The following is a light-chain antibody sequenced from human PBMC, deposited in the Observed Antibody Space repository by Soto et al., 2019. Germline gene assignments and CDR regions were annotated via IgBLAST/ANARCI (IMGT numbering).Light chain of an antibody. CDR2: WAS. CDR1: QPVLYSSNNRNY. J-gene: IGKJ2*01. CDR3: HQYLSAPFT. V-gene: IGKV4-1*01. Sequence: TVMTQSPDSLAVSLGERATINCKSSQPVLYSSNNRNYLAWYQQRPGQPPKLLIYWASTRESGVPDRFSGSGSGTDFTLTITSLQAEDVAVYCGHQYLSAPFTFGQGPKLEIK.